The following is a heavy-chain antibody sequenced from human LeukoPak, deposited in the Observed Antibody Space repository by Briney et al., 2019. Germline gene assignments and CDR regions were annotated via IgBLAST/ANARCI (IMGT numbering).Heavy chain of an antibody. CDR3: ARTTEGGYTYGYFYYYYMDV. D-gene: IGHD5-18*01. CDR1: GGSISSGSYY. V-gene: IGHV4-61*02. Sequence: SETLSLTCTVSGGSISSGSYYWSWIRQPAGKGLGWIGRIYTSGSTNYNPSLKSRVTISVDTSKNQFSLKLSSVTAADTAVYYCARTTEGGYTYGYFYYYYMDVWGKGTTVTISS. J-gene: IGHJ6*03. CDR2: IYTSGST.